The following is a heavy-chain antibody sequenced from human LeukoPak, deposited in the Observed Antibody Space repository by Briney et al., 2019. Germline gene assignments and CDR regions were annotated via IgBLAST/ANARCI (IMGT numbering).Heavy chain of an antibody. CDR2: IYYSGST. CDR1: GGSISSYY. V-gene: IGHV4-59*01. Sequence: SETLSLTCTVSGGSISSYYWSWIRQPPGKGLEWIGYIYYSGSTNYNPSLKSRVTISVDTSKNQFSLKLSSVTAADTAVYYCARVDPYDYVWGSYKDWGQGTLVTVSS. D-gene: IGHD3-16*01. J-gene: IGHJ4*02. CDR3: ARVDPYDYVWGSYKD.